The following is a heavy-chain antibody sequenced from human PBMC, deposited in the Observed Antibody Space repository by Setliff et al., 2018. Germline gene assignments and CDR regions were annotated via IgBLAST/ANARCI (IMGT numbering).Heavy chain of an antibody. V-gene: IGHV4-4*08. CDR3: ARAPPNRYSGSYEYFYMDV. D-gene: IGHD1-26*01. Sequence: SETLSLTCTVSGGSISGDSWSWIRQPPGKGLEWIGYIYSSGRTNYNPSLKSRVTLSVDTSNNQFSLKVSSVTAADTAVYYCARAPPNRYSGSYEYFYMDVWGKGATVTVSS. CDR1: GGSISGDS. CDR2: IYSSGRT. J-gene: IGHJ6*03.